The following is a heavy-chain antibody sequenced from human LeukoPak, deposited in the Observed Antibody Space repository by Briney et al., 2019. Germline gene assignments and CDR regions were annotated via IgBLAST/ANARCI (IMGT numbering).Heavy chain of an antibody. D-gene: IGHD5-24*01. CDR1: GVSISSYY. CDR2: IYTSGST. CDR3: VRDVEMATMAAFEI. J-gene: IGHJ3*02. V-gene: IGHV4-4*07. Sequence: SETLSLTCTVSGVSISSYYWSWIRQPAGKGLEWIGRIYTSGSTNYNPSLKSRVTMSVDTSKNQFSLKLGSVCAADTAVCFCVRDVEMATMAAFEIWGQGTMVTVSS.